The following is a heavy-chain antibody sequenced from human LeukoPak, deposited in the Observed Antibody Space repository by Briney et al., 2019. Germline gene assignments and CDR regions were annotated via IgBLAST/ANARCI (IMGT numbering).Heavy chain of an antibody. CDR3: AKPATDLLVGFDY. Sequence: GGSLRLSCAASGFTFSSYAMHWVRQAPGKGLEWVAVISYDGSNKYYADSVKGRFTISRDNSKNTLYLQMNSLRAEDTAVYYCAKPATDLLVGFDYWGQGTLVTVSS. CDR1: GFTFSSYA. D-gene: IGHD1-26*01. J-gene: IGHJ4*02. CDR2: ISYDGSNK. V-gene: IGHV3-30-3*02.